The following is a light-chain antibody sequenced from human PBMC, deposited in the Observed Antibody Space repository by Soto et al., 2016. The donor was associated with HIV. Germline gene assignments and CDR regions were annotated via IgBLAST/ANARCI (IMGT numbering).Light chain of an antibody. CDR1: QSISDW. J-gene: IGKJ1*01. Sequence: DMQMTQSPSTLSASVGDRVTITCRASQSISDWLAWYQQKPGKAPKLVIYKASNLESGVPSRFSGSGSGTEFTLTISSLQPDDFATYYCQQYNNYRWTFGQGTKVEIK. V-gene: IGKV1-5*03. CDR2: KAS. CDR3: QQYNNYRWT.